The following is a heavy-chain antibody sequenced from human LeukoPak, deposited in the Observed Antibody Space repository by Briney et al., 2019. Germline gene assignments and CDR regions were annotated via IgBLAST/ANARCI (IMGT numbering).Heavy chain of an antibody. J-gene: IGHJ4*02. V-gene: IGHV4-34*01. Sequence: SETLSLTCAVYGGSFSGYYWSWIRQPPGKGLEWIGEINHSGSTNYNPSLKSRVTISVDTSKNQFSLKLSSVTAAGTAVYYCARSAYYYDSSGPYRYFDYWGQGTLVTVSS. CDR2: INHSGST. CDR1: GGSFSGYY. CDR3: ARSAYYYDSSGPYRYFDY. D-gene: IGHD3-22*01.